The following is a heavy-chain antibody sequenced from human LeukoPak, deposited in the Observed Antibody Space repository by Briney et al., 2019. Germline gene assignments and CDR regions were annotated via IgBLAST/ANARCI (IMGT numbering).Heavy chain of an antibody. Sequence: GASVKVSCKASGYTFTGYYMHWVRQAPGQGLEWMGRINPNSGGTNYAQKFQGRVTMTRDTSISTAYMELSRLRSDDTAVYYCARRRITMIVVDGFDPWGQGTLVTVSS. V-gene: IGHV1-2*06. CDR1: GYTFTGYY. J-gene: IGHJ5*02. CDR3: ARRRITMIVVDGFDP. CDR2: INPNSGGT. D-gene: IGHD3-22*01.